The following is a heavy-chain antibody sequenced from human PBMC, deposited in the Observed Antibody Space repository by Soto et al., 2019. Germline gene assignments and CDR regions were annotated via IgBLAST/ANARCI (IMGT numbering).Heavy chain of an antibody. CDR1: GFTFSSYA. J-gene: IGHJ6*02. CDR3: ARDRIAAAGTMNYYYYYGMDV. D-gene: IGHD6-13*01. CDR2: ISYDGSNK. V-gene: IGHV3-30-3*01. Sequence: GGSLRLSCAASGFTFSSYAMHWVRQAPCKGLEWVAVISYDGSNKYYADSVKGRFTISRDNSKNTLYLQMNSLRAEDTAVYYCARDRIAAAGTMNYYYYYGMDVWGQGTTVTVS.